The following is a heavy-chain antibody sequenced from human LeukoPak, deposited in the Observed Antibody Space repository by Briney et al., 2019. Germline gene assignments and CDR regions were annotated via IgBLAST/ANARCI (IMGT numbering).Heavy chain of an antibody. CDR3: ARDLDKGNGAAFDI. CDR2: ISSSSSYI. J-gene: IGHJ3*02. Sequence: GGSLRLSCAASGFTFSSYSMNWVRQAPGKGLEWVSSISSSSSYIYYADSVKGRFTISRDNAKNSLYLQMNSLRAEDTAVYYCARDLDKGNGAAFDIWGQGTMVTVSS. V-gene: IGHV3-21*01. CDR1: GFTFSSYS. D-gene: IGHD1-1*01.